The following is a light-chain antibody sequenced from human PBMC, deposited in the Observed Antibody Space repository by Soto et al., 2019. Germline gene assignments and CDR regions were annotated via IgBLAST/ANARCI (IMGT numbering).Light chain of an antibody. V-gene: IGKV1D-13*01. CDR2: DAS. CDR3: QQFNNYPHT. CDR1: QGISSA. J-gene: IGKJ4*01. Sequence: AIQLTQSPSSLSASVGDRVTITCRASQGISSALVWYQQKPGKAPKLLIYDASSLESGVPSRFSGSGSGTDFTLTISSLQPEDFATYYCQQFNNYPHTFGGGTKVEIK.